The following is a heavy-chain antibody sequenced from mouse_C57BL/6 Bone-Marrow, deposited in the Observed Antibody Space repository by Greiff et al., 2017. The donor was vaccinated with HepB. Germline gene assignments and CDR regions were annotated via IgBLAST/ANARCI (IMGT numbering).Heavy chain of an antibody. CDR1: GFNIKDYY. V-gene: IGHV14-2*01. D-gene: IGHD1-1*01. CDR2: IDPEDGET. CDR3: ARDYGSSRYYFDY. J-gene: IGHJ2*01. Sequence: EVQLQQSGAELVKPGASVKLSCTASGFNIKDYYMHWVKQRTEQGLEWIGRIDPEDGETKYAPKFKGKATITADTSSNTAYLQLSSLTSEDTAVYYCARDYGSSRYYFDYWGQGTTLTVAS.